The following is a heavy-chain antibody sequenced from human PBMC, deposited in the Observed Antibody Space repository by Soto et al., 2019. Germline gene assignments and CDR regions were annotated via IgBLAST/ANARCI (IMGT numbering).Heavy chain of an antibody. CDR3: TRDRSGTMLF. Sequence: EVQLVESGGGLVQPGGSRRLSCTASGFTFSNYWMSWVRQAPGEGLEWVANMNQDGSERYYVDSVKGRFTISRDNAKNSLYLQVSSLRAEDTAIYYCTRDRSGTMLFWGQGTLVTVSS. CDR2: MNQDGSER. V-gene: IGHV3-7*01. CDR1: GFTFSNYW. J-gene: IGHJ4*02. D-gene: IGHD1-7*01.